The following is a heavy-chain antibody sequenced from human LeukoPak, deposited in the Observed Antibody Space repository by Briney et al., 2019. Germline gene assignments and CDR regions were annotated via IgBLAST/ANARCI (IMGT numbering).Heavy chain of an antibody. Sequence: GGSLRLSWSASGFTFSSYTIHWVRQAPGKGMEFVSSITNMGCNTYYAGSVKGRFTISRDNSKNTVYLQMSSLRAEDTAVYYCVIVRGYFDSSGSDYWGQGTLVTVSS. D-gene: IGHD3-9*01. V-gene: IGHV3-64D*06. J-gene: IGHJ4*02. CDR1: GFTFSSYT. CDR3: VIVRGYFDSSGSDY. CDR2: ITNMGCNT.